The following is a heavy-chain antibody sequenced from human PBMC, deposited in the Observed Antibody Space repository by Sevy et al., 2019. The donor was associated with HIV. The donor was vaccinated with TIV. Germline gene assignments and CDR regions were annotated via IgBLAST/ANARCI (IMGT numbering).Heavy chain of an antibody. CDR2: ISGSSRYI. J-gene: IGHJ4*02. Sequence: GGSLRLSCAASGFTFSSYAMNWVRQAPGKGLEWVSSISGSSRYIYYANSVKGRFTISRDNAKNFLYLQMNSLRAEDTAMYYGAREGGNYMDYWGQGTLVTVSS. D-gene: IGHD1-26*01. V-gene: IGHV3-21*01. CDR1: GFTFSSYA. CDR3: AREGGNYMDY.